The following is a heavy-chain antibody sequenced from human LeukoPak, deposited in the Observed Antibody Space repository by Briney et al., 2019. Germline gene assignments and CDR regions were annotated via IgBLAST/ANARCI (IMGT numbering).Heavy chain of an antibody. V-gene: IGHV3-30*04. D-gene: IGHD3-22*01. CDR2: ISYDGSNK. CDR3: ARVKNYYDSSGYYGY. Sequence: GRSLRLSCAASGFTFSSYAMHWVRKAPGKGLRWGAVISYDGSNKYYADSVKGRFTISRDNSKNTLYLQMNSLRAEDTAVYYCARVKNYYDSSGYYGYWGQGTLVTVSS. CDR1: GFTFSSYA. J-gene: IGHJ4*02.